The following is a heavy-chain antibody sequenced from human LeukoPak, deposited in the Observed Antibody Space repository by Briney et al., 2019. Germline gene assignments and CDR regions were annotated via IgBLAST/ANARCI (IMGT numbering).Heavy chain of an antibody. CDR1: AFTFHSHA. D-gene: IGHD3-22*01. CDR3: VYYDSSGYYYGRLRY. V-gene: IGHV3-23*01. CDR2: ITATGDAT. J-gene: IGHJ4*02. Sequence: GGSLRLSCAASAFTFHSHAMSWVRQTPGKGLEWVSGITATGDATLYADSVRGRFTISRDNSKNTLYLHVSNLRAEDTAVYFCVYYDSSGYYYGRLRYWGQGTPVSVSS.